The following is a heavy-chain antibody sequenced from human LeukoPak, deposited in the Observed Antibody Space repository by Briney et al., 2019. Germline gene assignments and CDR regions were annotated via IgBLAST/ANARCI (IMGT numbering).Heavy chain of an antibody. D-gene: IGHD5-12*01. Sequence: GGSLRLSCAASGFTVSSNYMSWVRQAPGKGLEWVSVIFTGGGTYYADSVKGRFTISRDNSKNTLDLQMDSLRAEDTAVYYCASTITLISTFDIWGQGTMVTVSS. CDR1: GFTVSSNY. CDR3: ASTITLISTFDI. V-gene: IGHV3-66*01. J-gene: IGHJ3*02. CDR2: IFTGGGT.